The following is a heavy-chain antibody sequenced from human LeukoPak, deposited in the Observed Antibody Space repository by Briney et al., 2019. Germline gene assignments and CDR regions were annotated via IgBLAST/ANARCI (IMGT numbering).Heavy chain of an antibody. CDR2: INPSGGST. J-gene: IGHJ4*02. D-gene: IGHD6-13*01. Sequence: GASVKVSCKASGYTFTSYYMHWVRQAPGQGLEWMGIINPSGGSTSYAQKFQGRVTMTRDMSTSTVYMELSSLRSEDTAVYYCARDGVEQGSGEQQLSTEEDYWGQGTLVTVSS. CDR3: ARDGVEQGSGEQQLSTEEDY. CDR1: GYTFTSYY. V-gene: IGHV1-46*01.